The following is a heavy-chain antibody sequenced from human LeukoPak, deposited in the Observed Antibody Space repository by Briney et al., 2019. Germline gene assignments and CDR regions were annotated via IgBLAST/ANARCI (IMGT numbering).Heavy chain of an antibody. Sequence: GGSLRLSCSASGFMFSRYSMYWVRQAQGKGLEWVSGISRLGTFYSDSVKGRFTISRDNSRNTVYLQMNNMRVDDTAVYYCARDSSSFYYYYYMDVWGKGTTVTVSS. CDR3: ARDSSSFYYYYYMDV. D-gene: IGHD6-6*01. J-gene: IGHJ6*03. V-gene: IGHV3-53*01. CDR2: ISRLGT. CDR1: GFMFSRYS.